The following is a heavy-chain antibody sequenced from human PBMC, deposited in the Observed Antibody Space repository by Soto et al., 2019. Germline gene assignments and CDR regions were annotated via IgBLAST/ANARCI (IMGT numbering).Heavy chain of an antibody. CDR3: ARAEDYDFWSGPPKYFDN. D-gene: IGHD3-3*01. CDR2: IKPDGSEK. J-gene: IGHJ4*02. V-gene: IGHV3-7*03. Sequence: VGSLRLSCATSGFTFRSYWMTWVRQAPGKGPEWVANIKPDGSEKQYVDSVKGRFTVSRDNAKKSLDLQMNSLRVEDTAVYYCARAEDYDFWSGPPKYFDNWGQGTQVTVSS. CDR1: GFTFRSYW.